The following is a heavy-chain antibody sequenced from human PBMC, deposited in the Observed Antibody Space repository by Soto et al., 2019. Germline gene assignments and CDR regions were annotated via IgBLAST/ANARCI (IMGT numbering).Heavy chain of an antibody. CDR1: GFTFSSYG. V-gene: IGHV3-30*18. D-gene: IGHD3-22*01. Sequence: PGGSLRLSCAASGFTFSSYGMHWVRQAPGKGLEWVAVISYDGSTSDTYYADSVKGRFTISRDISKNTLFLQMNTLRADDTAVYYCAKNRLSGYYFYDYWGQGTLATVSS. CDR3: AKNRLSGYYFYDY. CDR2: ISYDGSTSDT. J-gene: IGHJ4*02.